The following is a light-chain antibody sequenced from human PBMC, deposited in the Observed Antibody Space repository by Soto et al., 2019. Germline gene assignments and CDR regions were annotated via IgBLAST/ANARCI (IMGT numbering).Light chain of an antibody. CDR1: NSNIGDNT. Sequence: QSVLTQPPSASGTPGQRVTISRYGSNSNIGDNTVDWYQQLPGTAPKLLICSNNQRPSGVPDRFSGSKSGTSASLAINGLQSEDESDFYCAAWDDSLNCYVFGTGTKV. J-gene: IGLJ1*01. CDR2: SNN. V-gene: IGLV1-44*01. CDR3: AAWDDSLNCYV.